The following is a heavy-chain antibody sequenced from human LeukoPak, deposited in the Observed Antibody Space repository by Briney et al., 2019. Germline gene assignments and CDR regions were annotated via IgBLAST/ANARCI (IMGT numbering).Heavy chain of an antibody. V-gene: IGHV3-30*04. CDR2: ISYDGSNK. CDR3: ARDLDYSNDY. D-gene: IGHD4-11*01. CDR1: GFTFSSYA. Sequence: GGSLRLSCAASGFTFSSYAMHWVRQAPGMGLEWVAVISYDGSNKYYADSVKGRFTISRDNSKNTLYLQMNSLRAEDTAVYYCARDLDYSNDYWGQGTLVTVSS. J-gene: IGHJ4*02.